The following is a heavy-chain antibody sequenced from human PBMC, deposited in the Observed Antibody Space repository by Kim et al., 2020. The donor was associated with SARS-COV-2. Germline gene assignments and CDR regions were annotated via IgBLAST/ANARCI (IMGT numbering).Heavy chain of an antibody. D-gene: IGHD3-3*01. Sequence: GGSLRLSCAASGFTFDDYTMHWVRQAPGKGLEWVSLISWDGGSTYYADSVKGRFTISRDNSKNSLYLQMNSLRTEDTALYYCAKDKGLSILDYDFWSGHTGGMDVWGQGTTVTVSS. CDR2: ISWDGGST. V-gene: IGHV3-43*01. J-gene: IGHJ6*02. CDR3: AKDKGLSILDYDFWSGHTGGMDV. CDR1: GFTFDDYT.